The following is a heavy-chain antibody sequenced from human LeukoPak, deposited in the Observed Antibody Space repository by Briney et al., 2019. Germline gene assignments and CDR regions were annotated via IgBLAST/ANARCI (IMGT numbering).Heavy chain of an antibody. CDR2: IYYTGST. J-gene: IGHJ5*02. V-gene: IGHV4-59*01. CDR1: GGSISSYY. Sequence: SETLSLTCTVSGGSISSYYWNWIRQSPGKGLEWIGYIYYTGSTNYNPSLRGRVTISVDTSKNQFSLKPSSVNAADTAVYYCARKTNDWFDPWGQGTLVTVSS. D-gene: IGHD2-8*01. CDR3: ARKTNDWFDP.